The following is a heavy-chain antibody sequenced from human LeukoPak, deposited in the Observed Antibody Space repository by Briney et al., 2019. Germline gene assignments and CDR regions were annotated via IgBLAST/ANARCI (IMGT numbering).Heavy chain of an antibody. V-gene: IGHV1-46*01. J-gene: IGHJ4*02. CDR2: INPSGGST. CDR3: ARDLASSGYYWD. Sequence: ASVKVSCKASGGTFSSYAISWVRQAPGQGLEWMGIINPSGGSTSYAQKFQGRVTMTRDTSTSTVFMELSSLRSEDTAVYYCARDLASSGYYWDWGQGTLVTVSS. D-gene: IGHD3-22*01. CDR1: GGTFSSYA.